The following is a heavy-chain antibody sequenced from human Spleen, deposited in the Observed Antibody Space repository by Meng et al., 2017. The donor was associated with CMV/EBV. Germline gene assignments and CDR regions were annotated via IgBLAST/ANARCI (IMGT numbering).Heavy chain of an antibody. J-gene: IGHJ4*02. Sequence: GGSLRLSCAASGFTFSSYAIHWVRQAPGKGLEWVSSISSSSSYIYYADSVKGRFTISRDNAKNSLYLQMNSLRAEDTAVYYCARGGYSGYGLDYWGQGTLVTVSS. V-gene: IGHV3-21*01. CDR2: ISSSSSYI. CDR3: ARGGYSGYGLDY. CDR1: GFTFSSYA. D-gene: IGHD5-12*01.